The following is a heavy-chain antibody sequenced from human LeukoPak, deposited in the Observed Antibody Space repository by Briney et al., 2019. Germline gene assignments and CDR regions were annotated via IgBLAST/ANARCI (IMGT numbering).Heavy chain of an antibody. V-gene: IGHV3-30*04. CDR1: GFTFSSYA. D-gene: IGHD2-2*01. CDR3: ARADCSSTSCYVSGY. CDR2: ISYDGSNK. Sequence: PWGSLRLSCAASGFTFSSYAMHWVRQAPGKGLEWVAVISYDGSNKYYADSVKGRFTISRDNSKNTLYLQMNSLRAEDMAVYYCARADCSSTSCYVSGYWGQGTLVTVSS. J-gene: IGHJ4*02.